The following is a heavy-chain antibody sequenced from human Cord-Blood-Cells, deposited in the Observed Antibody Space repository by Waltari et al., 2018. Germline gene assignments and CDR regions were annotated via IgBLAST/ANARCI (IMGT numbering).Heavy chain of an antibody. J-gene: IGHJ4*02. CDR3: ARAGIAVACTDGYYLDN. Sequence: QVQLVQSGAEVKKPGSSVKVSCKASGGTFSSYAISWVRQAPGQGLEWMGGIIPILGTANNEQKYQVRATITADETTNTAYMELSILGAEDTAVYYCARAGIAVACTDGYYLDNWGQGTLVTVSS. V-gene: IGHV1-69*01. D-gene: IGHD6-19*01. CDR1: GGTFSSYA. CDR2: IIPILGTA.